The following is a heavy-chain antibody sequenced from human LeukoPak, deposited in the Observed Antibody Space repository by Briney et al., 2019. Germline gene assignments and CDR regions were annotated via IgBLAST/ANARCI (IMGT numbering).Heavy chain of an antibody. Sequence: PSETLSLTCTVSGGSISSSSYYWGWIRQPPGKGLEWIGSIYYSGSTYYNPSLKSRVTISVGTSKNQFSLKLSSVTAADTAVYYCARKNRIVGATTFYYWGQGTLVTVSS. CDR2: IYYSGST. V-gene: IGHV4-39*01. CDR1: GGSISSSSYY. CDR3: ARKNRIVGATTFYY. J-gene: IGHJ4*02. D-gene: IGHD1-26*01.